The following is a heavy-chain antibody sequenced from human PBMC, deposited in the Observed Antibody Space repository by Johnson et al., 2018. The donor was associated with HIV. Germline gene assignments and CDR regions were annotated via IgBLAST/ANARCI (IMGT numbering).Heavy chain of an antibody. V-gene: IGHV3-15*05. CDR3: VRPHAFDI. J-gene: IGHJ3*02. Sequence: VQLVESGGGLVEPGGSLRLSCAASGFTFSSAWMSWVRQAPGKGLEWVGRLRSKTDGGTTDYAAPVKGRFTISRDNAKNTLYLQMNSLRAEDTAVYYCVRPHAFDIWGQGTMVTVSS. CDR1: GFTFSSAW. CDR2: LRSKTDGGTT.